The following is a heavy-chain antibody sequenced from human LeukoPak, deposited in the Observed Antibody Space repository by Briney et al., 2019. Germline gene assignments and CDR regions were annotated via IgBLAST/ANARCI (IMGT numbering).Heavy chain of an antibody. V-gene: IGHV4-34*01. J-gene: IGHJ4*02. D-gene: IGHD3-3*01. CDR1: GGSFSGYY. Sequence: PSETLSLTCAVYGGSFSGYYWSWIRQPPGKGLEWIGEINHSGSTNYNPSLKSRVTISVDTSKNQFSLKLSSVTAADTAVYYCAREVRVLRFLEWLPKYYFDYWGQGTLVTVSS. CDR3: AREVRVLRFLEWLPKYYFDY. CDR2: INHSGST.